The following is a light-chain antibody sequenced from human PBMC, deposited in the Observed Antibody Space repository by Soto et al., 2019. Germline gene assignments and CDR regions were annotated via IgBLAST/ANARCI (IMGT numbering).Light chain of an antibody. CDR2: EVS. CDR3: FSFTTDWTHV. CDR1: SSDVGAYNY. V-gene: IGLV2-14*01. Sequence: LTQPASVSGSPGQSITISCTGTSSDVGAYNYVSWFQQHPGKAPTLIISEVSNRPSGVSNRFSGSKSGNAASLTISGLQAEDEADYFCFSFTTDWTHVFGTGTKV. J-gene: IGLJ1*01.